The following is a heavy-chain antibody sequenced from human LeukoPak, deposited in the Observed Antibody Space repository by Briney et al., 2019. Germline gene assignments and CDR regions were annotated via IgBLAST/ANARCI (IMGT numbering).Heavy chain of an antibody. Sequence: GGSLRLSCEVSGFTFSDHHMSWIRQAPGKRLEWVSYISSGSTYTNYADSVEGRFTISRDNAKNSLYLQMNSLRAEDTAVYYCARGDYGGDYFDYWGQGTLVTVSS. CDR3: ARGDYGGDYFDY. V-gene: IGHV3-11*05. J-gene: IGHJ4*02. D-gene: IGHD4-23*01. CDR2: ISSGSTYT. CDR1: GFTFSDHH.